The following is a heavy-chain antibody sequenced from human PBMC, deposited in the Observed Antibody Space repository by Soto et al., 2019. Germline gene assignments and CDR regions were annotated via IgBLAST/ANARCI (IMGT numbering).Heavy chain of an antibody. Sequence: ASVKVSCKASGYTFSNYYIHWVRQAPGQGLEWMGIITPSGDGSTYAQKFQGRVTMTWDTSTNTVYMELSSLRSEDTAVYYCAREEQSFIIVMDVWGQGTTVTVSS. V-gene: IGHV1-46*01. J-gene: IGHJ6*02. D-gene: IGHD6-19*01. CDR3: AREEQSFIIVMDV. CDR1: GYTFSNYY. CDR2: ITPSGDGS.